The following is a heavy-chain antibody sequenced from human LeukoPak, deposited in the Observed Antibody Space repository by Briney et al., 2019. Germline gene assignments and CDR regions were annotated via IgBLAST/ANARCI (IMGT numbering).Heavy chain of an antibody. J-gene: IGHJ4*02. Sequence: SGPTLVNPTQTLTLTCTFSGFSLSTSGVCVSWIRQPPGKALEWLALIDWDDEKFYRTSLKTRLTISKDTSKDQVVLTVTNMDPVDTATYYCARTGPVPALYYFDYWGQGTLVTVSS. CDR3: ARTGPVPALYYFDY. D-gene: IGHD6-6*01. CDR1: GFSLSTSGVC. V-gene: IGHV2-70*13. CDR2: IDWDDEK.